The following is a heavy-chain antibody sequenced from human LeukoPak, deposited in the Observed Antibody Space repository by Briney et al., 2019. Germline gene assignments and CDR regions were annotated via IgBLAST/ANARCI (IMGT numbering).Heavy chain of an antibody. CDR3: VRGNVKHYHSVANEYHYYMDV. J-gene: IGHJ6*03. CDR2: ISYSGTP. D-gene: IGHD5-12*01. V-gene: IGHV4-34*01. CDR1: GDSFSGFY. Sequence: PSETLSLTCGVYGDSFSGFYWPWVRQAPGKGLEWIGEISYSGTPRYNPSLNSRITITLDTSKKQISLTLSPVTAADTSVYYCVRGNVKHYHSVANEYHYYMDVWGKGTAVIVSS.